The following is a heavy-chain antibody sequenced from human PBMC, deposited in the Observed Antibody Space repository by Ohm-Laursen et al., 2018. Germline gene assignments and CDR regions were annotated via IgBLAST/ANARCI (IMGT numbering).Heavy chain of an antibody. J-gene: IGHJ4*02. CDR3: ARGQDFWSGLVDY. CDR2: ISGSSNFI. Sequence: SLRLSCTASGFTFSSYTMNWVRQAPGQGLECVSSISGSSNFIYYADSVKGRFTISRDNAKNSLYLQMNSLRAEDTAVYYCARGQDFWSGLVDYWGQGTLVTVSS. CDR1: GFTFSSYT. V-gene: IGHV3-21*01. D-gene: IGHD3-3*01.